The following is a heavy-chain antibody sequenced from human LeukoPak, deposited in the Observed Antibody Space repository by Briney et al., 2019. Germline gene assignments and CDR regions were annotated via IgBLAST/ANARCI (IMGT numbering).Heavy chain of an antibody. CDR1: GFTFSSYA. Sequence: GGSLRLSCAASGFTFSSYAMSWVRQAPGKGLEWVSAISGSGGSAYYADSVKGRFTISRDNSKNTLYLQMNSLRAEDTAVYCCAKDLIAVAGTPWDAFDIWGQGTMVTVSS. CDR3: AKDLIAVAGTPWDAFDI. V-gene: IGHV3-23*01. D-gene: IGHD6-19*01. J-gene: IGHJ3*02. CDR2: ISGSGGSA.